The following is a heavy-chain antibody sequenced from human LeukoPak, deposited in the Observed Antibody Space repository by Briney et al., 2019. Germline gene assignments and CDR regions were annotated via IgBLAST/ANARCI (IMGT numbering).Heavy chain of an antibody. V-gene: IGHV3-23*01. Sequence: GGSLRLSCAASEFTFSNFAWIWVRQAPGKGLEWVSTIMGSGDNKYYADSVKGRFTISRDNSKNTLSLHMNTLRAEDTAVYYCAKDLLQTFFFDSSGYYSDAFGMWGQGTMVTVSP. CDR3: AKDLLQTFFFDSSGYYSDAFGM. CDR2: IMGSGDNK. CDR1: EFTFSNFA. D-gene: IGHD3-22*01. J-gene: IGHJ3*02.